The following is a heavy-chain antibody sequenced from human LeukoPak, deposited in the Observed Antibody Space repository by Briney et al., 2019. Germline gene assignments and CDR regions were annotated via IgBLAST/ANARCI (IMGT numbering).Heavy chain of an antibody. Sequence: QTGGSLRLSCAASGFTFSSYWMSWVRQAPGKGLEWVANIKQDGSEKYYVDSVKGRFTISRDNAKNSLYLQMNSLRAEDTAVYYCARMPITMIVVVMKDAFDIWGQGAMVTVSS. J-gene: IGHJ3*02. D-gene: IGHD3-22*01. CDR1: GFTFSSYW. V-gene: IGHV3-7*01. CDR3: ARMPITMIVVVMKDAFDI. CDR2: IKQDGSEK.